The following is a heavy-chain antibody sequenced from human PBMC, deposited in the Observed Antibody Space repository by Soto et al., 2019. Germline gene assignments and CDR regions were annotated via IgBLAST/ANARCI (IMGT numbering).Heavy chain of an antibody. CDR2: ISGNNGDT. D-gene: IGHD6-19*01. J-gene: IGHJ4*02. Sequence: ASVKVSCKASGYTFTSYGLSWVRQAPGQGLEWMGWISGNNGDTNYAQKFQGWVTMTRDTSISTVYMELSRLRSDDTAVYYCATSRASIAVAGETEYYFDYWGQGTLVTVSS. V-gene: IGHV1-18*01. CDR3: ATSRASIAVAGETEYYFDY. CDR1: GYTFTSYG.